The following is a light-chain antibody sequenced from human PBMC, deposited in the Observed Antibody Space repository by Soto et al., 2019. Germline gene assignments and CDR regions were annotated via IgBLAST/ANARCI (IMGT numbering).Light chain of an antibody. Sequence: EIVLTQSPATLSLSPGERATLSCRASQSVSSYLAWYQQKPGQAPRLLIYDASNRATGIPARFSGSGSGTAFTLTISSLEPEDFAVYYCQQRSNWPPPITFGQGTRLEIK. J-gene: IGKJ5*01. CDR1: QSVSSY. CDR3: QQRSNWPPPIT. CDR2: DAS. V-gene: IGKV3-11*01.